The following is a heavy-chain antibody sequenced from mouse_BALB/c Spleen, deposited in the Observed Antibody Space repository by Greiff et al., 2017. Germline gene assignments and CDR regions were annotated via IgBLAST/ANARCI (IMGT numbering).Heavy chain of an antibody. D-gene: IGHD4-1*01. CDR1: GFSLTNSG. CDR2: IWGDGST. CDR3: AKGPGNWDD. Sequence: QVQLKQSGPGLVPPSQCLSITCTASGFSLTNSGVHWVRQSPGKGLEWLGVIWGDGSTNYNSAFKSRLSISKDNSKSQVFLIMISLQTDDPARCYCAKGPGNWDDWGQGTTLTVSS. J-gene: IGHJ2*01. V-gene: IGHV2-6-6*01.